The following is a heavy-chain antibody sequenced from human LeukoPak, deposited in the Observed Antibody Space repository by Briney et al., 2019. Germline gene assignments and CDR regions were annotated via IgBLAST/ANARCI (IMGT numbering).Heavy chain of an antibody. CDR2: VYTSGST. CDR3: ASAMTAVTTDAFDI. V-gene: IGHV4-4*07. D-gene: IGHD4-11*01. CDR1: GGSISSYY. J-gene: IGHJ3*02. Sequence: SETLSLTCTVSGGSISSYYWSWIRQPAGKGLEWIGRVYTSGSTNYNPSLKSRVTMSVDTSKNQFSLNLSSVTAADTAVYYCASAMTAVTTDAFDIWDQGTMVSVSS.